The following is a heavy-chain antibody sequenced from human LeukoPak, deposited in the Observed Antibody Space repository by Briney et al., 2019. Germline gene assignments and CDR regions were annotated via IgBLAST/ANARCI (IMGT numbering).Heavy chain of an antibody. CDR3: ARGSVVVPAANDY. J-gene: IGHJ4*02. Sequence: GGSLRLSRAASGFTFSNHAMSWVRQAPGKGLEWVSAISGSADTTYYADSVKGRFTISRDNAKNSLYLQMNSLRAEDTAVYYCARGSVVVPAANDYWGQGTLVTVSS. V-gene: IGHV3-23*01. CDR2: ISGSADTT. D-gene: IGHD2-2*01. CDR1: GFTFSNHA.